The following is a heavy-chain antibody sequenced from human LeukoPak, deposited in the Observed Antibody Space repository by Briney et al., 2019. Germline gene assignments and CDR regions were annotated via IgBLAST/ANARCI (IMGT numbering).Heavy chain of an antibody. J-gene: IGHJ1*01. CDR3: ARTTVARTIQY. Sequence: PGGSLRLSCAASGFTFSTFSMAWVRQAPGKGLEWVSYISRTGTSIHYADSMRGRFTISRDNTKSSLYLQMNNLRVEDTALYFCARTTVARTIQYWGQGTLVIVSS. CDR1: GFTFSTFS. CDR2: ISRTGTSI. D-gene: IGHD6-19*01. V-gene: IGHV3-21*01.